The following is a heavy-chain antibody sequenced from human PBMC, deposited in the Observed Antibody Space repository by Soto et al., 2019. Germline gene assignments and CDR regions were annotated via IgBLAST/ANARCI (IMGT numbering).Heavy chain of an antibody. CDR3: ASRPPGVTYHAVFDY. V-gene: IGHV3-7*01. D-gene: IGHD2-2*01. CDR2: IKQDGSEK. CDR1: GFSFSGYW. Sequence: EVQLVESGGGLVQPGGSLRLSCVGSGFSFSGYWMSWVRQAPGKGLEWVANIKQDGSEKYYVDSVEGRFTISRDNTKNSLFLQMNSLRAEDTAVYYCASRPPGVTYHAVFDYWGQGTQVTVSS. J-gene: IGHJ4*02.